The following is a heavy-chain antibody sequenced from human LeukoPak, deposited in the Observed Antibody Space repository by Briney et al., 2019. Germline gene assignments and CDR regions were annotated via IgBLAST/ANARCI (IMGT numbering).Heavy chain of an antibody. CDR2: ISSSSSYI. CDR1: GFTFSIYS. CDR3: ARTTSYCSGGSCYSLGY. Sequence: GGSLRLSCASSGFTFSIYSMNSVRQAPGTGLDWVSFISSSSSYIYYAASVKGRFTISRDNAKNSLYLQMNSLRAEDTAVYYCARTTSYCSGGSCYSLGYWGEGTLVTVSS. V-gene: IGHV3-21*01. J-gene: IGHJ4*02. D-gene: IGHD2-15*01.